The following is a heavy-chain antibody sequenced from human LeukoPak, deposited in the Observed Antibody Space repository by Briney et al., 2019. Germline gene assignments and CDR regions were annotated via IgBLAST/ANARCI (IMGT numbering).Heavy chain of an antibody. J-gene: IGHJ6*03. D-gene: IGHD6-13*01. Sequence: GGSLRLSCAASGFTFSSYSMNWVRQAPGKGLEWVSAISGSGGSTYYADSVKGRFTISRDNSKNTLYLQMNSLRAEDTAVYYCAKSSSWPYYYYYYMDVWGKGTTVTVSS. CDR1: GFTFSSYS. CDR2: ISGSGGST. CDR3: AKSSSWPYYYYYYMDV. V-gene: IGHV3-23*01.